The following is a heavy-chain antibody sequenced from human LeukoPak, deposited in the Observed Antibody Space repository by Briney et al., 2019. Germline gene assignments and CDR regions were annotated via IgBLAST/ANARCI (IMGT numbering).Heavy chain of an antibody. CDR2: ISCSGGST. Sequence: GGSLRLSCSSSGFTFIFYPLIWVRQAPGKGLQWLSSISCSGGSTYYAGSVKGRFTISRDNSKNTLYLQMNSLRAEDTAVFYCAKEERVGYVWGSYNYFDYWGQGTLVTVSS. D-gene: IGHD3-16*01. CDR1: GFTFIFYP. V-gene: IGHV3-23*01. J-gene: IGHJ4*02. CDR3: AKEERVGYVWGSYNYFDY.